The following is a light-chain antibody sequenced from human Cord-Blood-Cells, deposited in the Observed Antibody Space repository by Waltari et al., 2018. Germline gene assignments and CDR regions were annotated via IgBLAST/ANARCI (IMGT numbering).Light chain of an antibody. J-gene: IGKJ5*01. CDR2: DAS. V-gene: IGKV3-11*01. CDR1: QSVSSY. CDR3: QQRSNWPPSIT. Sequence: EIVLTQSPATLSLSPGERATLSCRASQSVSSYLAWYQQKPGQAPTLLIYDASNSATGTPIRFSVSGSGTDFTLTISSREPEDVAVDDCQQRSNWPPSITFGQGTRLEIK.